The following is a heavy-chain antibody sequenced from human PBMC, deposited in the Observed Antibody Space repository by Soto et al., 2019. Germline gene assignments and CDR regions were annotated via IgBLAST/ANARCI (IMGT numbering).Heavy chain of an antibody. J-gene: IGHJ3*02. Sequence: QVQLVQSGAEVKKPGSSVKVSCKASGGTFSSYTISWVRQAPGQGLEWMGRIIPILGIANYAQKFQGRVTITADKATSRAYMELKVPSSEDRGVDHCARGGPYEILAGYVRVRNHDAFDIWGQGTMVTVSS. CDR2: IIPILGIA. CDR3: ARGGPYEILAGYVRVRNHDAFDI. CDR1: GGTFSSYT. V-gene: IGHV1-69*02. D-gene: IGHD3-9*01.